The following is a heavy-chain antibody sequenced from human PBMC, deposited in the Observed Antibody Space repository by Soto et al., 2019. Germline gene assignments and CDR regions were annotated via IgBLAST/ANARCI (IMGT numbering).Heavy chain of an antibody. D-gene: IGHD2-2*01. CDR1: GGTFSSYA. CDR3: ARSLRDVYVVPAARTRSVVD. CDR2: IIPIFGTA. V-gene: IGHV1-69*13. J-gene: IGHJ4*02. Sequence: SVKVSCKASGGTFSSYAISWVRQAPGQGLEWMGGIIPIFGTANYAQKFQGRVTITADESTSTAYMELSSLRSEDTAVYYCARSLRDVYVVPAARTRSVVDWGQGTLVTVSS.